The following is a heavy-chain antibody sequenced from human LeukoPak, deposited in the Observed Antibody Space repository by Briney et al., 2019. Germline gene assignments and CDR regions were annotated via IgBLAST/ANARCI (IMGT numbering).Heavy chain of an antibody. Sequence: GGSLRLSCAASGFTFRNYAMHWVRQGPGKGLEGVAIISYDGNNKWDADSVKGRFSISRDNSKNTLSLQMNSLRVEDTAVYYCARADYYGSGYYGMDVWGQGTTVTVSS. V-gene: IGHV3-30-3*01. CDR1: GFTFRNYA. CDR3: ARADYYGSGYYGMDV. CDR2: ISYDGNNK. J-gene: IGHJ6*02. D-gene: IGHD3-10*01.